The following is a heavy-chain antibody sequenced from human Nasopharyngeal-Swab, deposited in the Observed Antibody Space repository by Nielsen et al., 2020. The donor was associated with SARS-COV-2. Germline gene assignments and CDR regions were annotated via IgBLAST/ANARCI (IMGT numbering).Heavy chain of an antibody. CDR1: GFLFSSYG. Sequence: SLKISCAASGFLFSSYGMHWVRQAPGKGLEWVSGITWNSGTGYTDSVKGRFTISRDNARNSLYLQMNSLRADDTALYYCTKGRADYSNPSFDNWGQGTLVTVSS. CDR3: TKGRADYSNPSFDN. V-gene: IGHV3-9*01. J-gene: IGHJ4*02. D-gene: IGHD4-11*01. CDR2: ITWNSGT.